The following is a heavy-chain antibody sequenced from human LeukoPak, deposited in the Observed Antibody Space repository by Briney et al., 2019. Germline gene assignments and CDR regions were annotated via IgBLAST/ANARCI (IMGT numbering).Heavy chain of an antibody. CDR1: GGSISSSNW. V-gene: IGHV4-4*02. Sequence: PSETLSLTCAVSGGSISSSNWWSWVRQPPGKGLEWIGEIYHSGSTNYNPSFKSRVTISVDKSKNQFSLKLSSVTAADTAVYYCARDRTPMGVVVTELGWFDPWGQGTLVTVSS. D-gene: IGHD2-21*02. CDR2: IYHSGST. CDR3: ARDRTPMGVVVTELGWFDP. J-gene: IGHJ5*02.